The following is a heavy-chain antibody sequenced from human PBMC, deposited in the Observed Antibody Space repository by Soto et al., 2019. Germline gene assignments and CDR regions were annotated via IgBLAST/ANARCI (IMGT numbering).Heavy chain of an antibody. CDR1: GFTFSIYA. CDR2: ISYDGTKT. CDR3: ATVRGARRQRLIAPSDY. Sequence: QVQLVESGGGVVQPGRSLRVSCAASGFTFSIYAMHWVRQAPGTGLEWVAVISYDGTKTYYGDSVKGRFTISRDNTKNTVSLTMNRLRDQDKAVYYSATVRGARRQRLIAPSDYWSQGTLVTVTP. J-gene: IGHJ4*02. D-gene: IGHD6-25*01. V-gene: IGHV3-30*03.